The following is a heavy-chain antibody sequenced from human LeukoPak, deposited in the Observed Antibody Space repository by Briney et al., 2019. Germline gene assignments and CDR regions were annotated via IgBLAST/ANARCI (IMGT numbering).Heavy chain of an antibody. D-gene: IGHD3-16*01. V-gene: IGHV3-30*09. Sequence: GGSLRLSCAASGFTFSSYAMHWVRRAPGKGLEWVAVISYDGSNKYYADSVKGRFAISRDNSKSTLYLQMNSLRAEDTAVYYCANLNAPYWGNFDYWGQGTLVTVSS. CDR2: ISYDGSNK. J-gene: IGHJ4*02. CDR1: GFTFSSYA. CDR3: ANLNAPYWGNFDY.